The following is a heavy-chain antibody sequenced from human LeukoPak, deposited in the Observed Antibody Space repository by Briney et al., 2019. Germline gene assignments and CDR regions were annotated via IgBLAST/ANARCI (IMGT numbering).Heavy chain of an antibody. CDR1: GFTFSNYA. V-gene: IGHV3-9*01. CDR2: ISWNSGSI. J-gene: IGHJ4*02. CDR3: AKDGGYYYDSSGPY. D-gene: IGHD3-22*01. Sequence: GGSLRLSCAASGFTFSNYAMSWVRQAPGKGLEWVSGISWNSGSIGYADSVKGRFTISRDNAKNSLYLQMSSLRAEDTALYYCAKDGGYYYDSSGPYWGQGTLVTVSS.